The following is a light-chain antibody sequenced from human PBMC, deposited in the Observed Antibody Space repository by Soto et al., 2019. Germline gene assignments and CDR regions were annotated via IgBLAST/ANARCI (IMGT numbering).Light chain of an antibody. CDR1: QSVSSY. CDR2: DAS. Sequence: EIVLTQAPATLSLSPVERCTVSVRASQSVSSYLAWYQQKPGQAPRLLIYDASNRATGIPARFSGSGSGTDFTLTISSLEPEDFAVYYCQQRSNWPLITFGQGTRLEIK. J-gene: IGKJ5*01. V-gene: IGKV3-11*01. CDR3: QQRSNWPLIT.